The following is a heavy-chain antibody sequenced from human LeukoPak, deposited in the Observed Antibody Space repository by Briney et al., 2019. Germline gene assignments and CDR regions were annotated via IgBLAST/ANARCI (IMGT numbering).Heavy chain of an antibody. V-gene: IGHV3-11*01. Sequence: GGSLRLSCAASGFTFSDYYMSWIRQAPGKGLEWVSYISSSGSTLYYADSVKGRFTISRDNAKNSLYLQMNSLRAEDTAVYYCARDGLCSSTSCYSGVLFYYMDVWGKGTTVTVSS. CDR1: GFTFSDYY. J-gene: IGHJ6*03. CDR3: ARDGLCSSTSCYSGVLFYYMDV. CDR2: ISSSGSTL. D-gene: IGHD2-2*02.